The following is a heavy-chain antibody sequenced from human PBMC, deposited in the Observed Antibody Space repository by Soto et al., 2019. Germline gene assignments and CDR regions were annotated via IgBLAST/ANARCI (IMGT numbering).Heavy chain of an antibody. Sequence: SETLSLTCTVSGGSISSGGYYWSWIRQHPGKGLEWIGYIYYSGSTYYNPSLKSRVTISVDTSKNQFSLKLSSVTAADTAVYYCARLSEDYYDSSGLSYWGQGTLVTVYS. J-gene: IGHJ4*02. CDR2: IYYSGST. CDR1: GGSISSGGYY. CDR3: ARLSEDYYDSSGLSY. V-gene: IGHV4-31*03. D-gene: IGHD3-22*01.